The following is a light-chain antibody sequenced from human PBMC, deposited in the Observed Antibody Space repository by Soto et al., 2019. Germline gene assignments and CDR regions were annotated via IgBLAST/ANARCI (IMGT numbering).Light chain of an antibody. Sequence: DIQMTQSPSSLSASVGDRVTITCRASQGISNYLAWYQQKPGKVPKLLIYAASTLQSEVPSRFSGSGSGTDFTLTISSLQPGDVATYYCQKYNSALFTFGPGTKVDIK. CDR1: QGISNY. CDR2: AAS. J-gene: IGKJ3*01. CDR3: QKYNSALFT. V-gene: IGKV1-27*01.